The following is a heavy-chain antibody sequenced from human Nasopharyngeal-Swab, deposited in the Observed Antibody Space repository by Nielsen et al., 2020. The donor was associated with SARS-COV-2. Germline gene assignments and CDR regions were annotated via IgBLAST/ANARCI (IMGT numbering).Heavy chain of an antibody. CDR3: ARPYYDSTPVGWFDP. CDR1: GGTFSNLA. J-gene: IGHJ5*02. V-gene: IGHV1-69*13. Sequence: SVKVSCKASGGTFSNLAISWVRQAPGQGLEWMGGIILIFGTANYAQKLQGRVTITADESTSTAYMELSSLRSEDTAVYYCARPYYDSTPVGWFDPWGQGTLVTVSS. CDR2: IILIFGTA. D-gene: IGHD3-22*01.